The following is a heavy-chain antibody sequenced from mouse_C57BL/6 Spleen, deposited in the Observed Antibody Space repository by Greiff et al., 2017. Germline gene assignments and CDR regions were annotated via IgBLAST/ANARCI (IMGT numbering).Heavy chain of an antibody. CDR1: GFTFSSYA. CDR3: ARDGGCVLYWYFDV. J-gene: IGHJ1*03. V-gene: IGHV5-4*01. CDR2: ISDGGRYT. Sequence: EVMLVESGGGLVKPGGSLKLSCAASGFTFSSYAMSWVRQTPEKRLEWVATISDGGRYTFYTDNVKGRFTISSDNAKNNLYLEMSDLKSEDTAMDYWARDGGCVLYWYFDVWGTGTTVTVSS.